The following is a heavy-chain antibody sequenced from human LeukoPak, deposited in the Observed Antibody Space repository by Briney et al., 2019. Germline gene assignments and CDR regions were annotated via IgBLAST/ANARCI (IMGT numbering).Heavy chain of an antibody. CDR2: IHPTGNL. CDR1: GGSINGGGYY. J-gene: IGHJ4*02. Sequence: SETLSLTCAVAGGSINGGGYYWHWVRQHPGKGLEWIGCIHPTGNLYYNPSLTGRSTISVDTSKCHFSLNLTSVTAADTAVYYCARGADAHKVAYWSQGTLVTVSS. V-gene: IGHV4-31*11. D-gene: IGHD2-2*01. CDR3: ARGADAHKVAY.